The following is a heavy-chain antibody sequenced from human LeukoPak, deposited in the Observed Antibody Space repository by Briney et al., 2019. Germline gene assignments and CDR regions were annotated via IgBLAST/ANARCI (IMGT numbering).Heavy chain of an antibody. J-gene: IGHJ4*02. D-gene: IGHD3-22*01. V-gene: IGHV4-34*01. CDR1: GGSFSGYY. Sequence: SETLSLTCAVYGGSFSGYYWSWIRQPPGKGLEWIGEINHSGSTNYNPSLKSRVTISVDTSKNQLSLKLSSVTAADTAVYYCARGITYDSSGYRDYWGQGTLVTVSS. CDR2: INHSGST. CDR3: ARGITYDSSGYRDY.